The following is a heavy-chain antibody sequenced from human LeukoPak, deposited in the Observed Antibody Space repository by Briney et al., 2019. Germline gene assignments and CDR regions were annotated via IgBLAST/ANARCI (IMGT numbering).Heavy chain of an antibody. CDR1: GGSISSYY. Sequence: SETLSLTCTVSGGSISSYYWSWIRQPPVKGLEWIGYIYSSGSTNYNPSLNSRVTISVDTSKNQFSLKLTSVTAADTAVYYCCGSGWFAGPFGYWGQGALVTVSS. D-gene: IGHD6-19*01. CDR3: CGSGWFAGPFGY. J-gene: IGHJ4*02. CDR2: IYSSGST. V-gene: IGHV4-59*12.